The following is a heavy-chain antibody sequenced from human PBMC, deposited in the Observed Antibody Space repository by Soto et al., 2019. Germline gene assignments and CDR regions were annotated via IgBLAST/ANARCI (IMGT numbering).Heavy chain of an antibody. D-gene: IGHD2-2*01. CDR1: GGSISSSSYY. Sequence: PSETLSLTCTVSGGSISSSSYYWGWIRQPPGKGLEWIGSIYYSGSTYYNPSLKSRVTISVDTSKNQFSLKLSSVTAADTAVYYCARHDIVVVPAENWFDPWGQGTLVTVSS. CDR2: IYYSGST. CDR3: ARHDIVVVPAENWFDP. J-gene: IGHJ5*02. V-gene: IGHV4-39*01.